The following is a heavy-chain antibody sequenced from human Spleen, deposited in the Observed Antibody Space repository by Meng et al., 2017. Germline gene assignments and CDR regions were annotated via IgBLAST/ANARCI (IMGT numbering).Heavy chain of an antibody. CDR2: ISGSGGST. CDR1: GFTFRTYA. Sequence: GESLKISCAASGFTFRTYAMSWVRQAPGKGLEWVSAISGSGGSTYYADSVKGRFTISSDNSKNTLYLQMNSLRAEDTAVYYCARDSKGAMGNWGQGTLVTVSS. CDR3: ARDSKGAMGN. V-gene: IGHV3-23*01. D-gene: IGHD1-26*01. J-gene: IGHJ4*02.